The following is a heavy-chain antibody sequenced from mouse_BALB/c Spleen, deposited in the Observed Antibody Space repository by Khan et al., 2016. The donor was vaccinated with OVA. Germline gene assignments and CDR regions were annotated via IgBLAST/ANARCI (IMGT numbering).Heavy chain of an antibody. CDR2: IYPGSGNT. CDR3: ARGGFYGNSLFDC. V-gene: IGHV1-84*02. D-gene: IGHD1-1*01. J-gene: IGHJ2*01. Sequence: VQLQESGPELVKPGASVKISCKASGYTFTDYYINWVQQKPGQGLEWIGWIYPGSGNTKYNEKFKGMATLTVDTSSSTAYMQLSSLTSEDTAVYFCARGGFYGNSLFDCWGQGTTLTVSS. CDR1: GYTFTDYY.